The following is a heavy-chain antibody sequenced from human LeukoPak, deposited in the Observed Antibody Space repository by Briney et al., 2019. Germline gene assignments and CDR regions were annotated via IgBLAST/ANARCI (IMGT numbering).Heavy chain of an antibody. V-gene: IGHV3-21*01. J-gene: IGHJ6*02. CDR1: GFTFSSYS. D-gene: IGHD1-26*01. CDR3: ARGWVNGMDV. CDR2: ISNSNSYI. Sequence: PGGSLRLSCAASGFTFSSYSMNWVRRAPGMGLEWVSSISNSNSYIYYADSVKGRFTISRDNTKNSLYLQMNSLRAEDTAVYYCARGWVNGMDVWGQGTTVTVSS.